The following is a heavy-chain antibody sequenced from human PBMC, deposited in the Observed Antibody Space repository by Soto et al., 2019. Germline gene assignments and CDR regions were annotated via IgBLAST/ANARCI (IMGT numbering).Heavy chain of an antibody. CDR3: ARGRWLAAAGTHPFDY. CDR2: IYYSGST. V-gene: IGHV4-59*01. CDR1: GGSISSYY. D-gene: IGHD6-13*01. J-gene: IGHJ4*02. Sequence: SETLSLTCTVSGGSISSYYWSWIRQPPGKGLEWIGYIYYSGSTNYNPSLKGRVTISVDTSKNKFSLKLSSVTAADTAVYYCARGRWLAAAGTHPFDYWGQGTLVTVSS.